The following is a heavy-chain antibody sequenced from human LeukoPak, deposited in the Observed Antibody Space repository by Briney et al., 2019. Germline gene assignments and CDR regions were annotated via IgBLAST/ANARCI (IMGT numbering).Heavy chain of an antibody. J-gene: IGHJ4*02. D-gene: IGHD4-17*01. Sequence: SETLSLTCTVSGGSISSYYWSWIRQPPGKGLEWTGYIYYSGSTNYSPSLKSRVTISVDTAKNQLSLTLSSVTAADTAVYYCAKGVAYGDYVQPDYWGQGTLVTVSS. CDR1: GGSISSYY. V-gene: IGHV4-59*01. CDR3: AKGVAYGDYVQPDY. CDR2: IYYSGST.